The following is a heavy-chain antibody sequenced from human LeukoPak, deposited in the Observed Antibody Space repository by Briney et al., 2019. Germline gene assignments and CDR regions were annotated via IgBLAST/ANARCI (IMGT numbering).Heavy chain of an antibody. Sequence: ASVNVSCKASGYTFTSYGISWVRQAPGQGLEWMGWISVYNGNTNYAQKLQGRVTITTDTSTSTAYMELRSLRSDDTAVYYCARDFMLGDGGYVYYGMDVWGKGTTVTVSS. CDR3: ARDFMLGDGGYVYYGMDV. D-gene: IGHD5-12*01. CDR1: GYTFTSYG. CDR2: ISVYNGNT. J-gene: IGHJ6*04. V-gene: IGHV1-18*04.